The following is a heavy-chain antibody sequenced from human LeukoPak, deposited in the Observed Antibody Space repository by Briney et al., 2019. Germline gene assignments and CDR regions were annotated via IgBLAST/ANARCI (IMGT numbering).Heavy chain of an antibody. J-gene: IGHJ4*02. D-gene: IGHD4-23*01. V-gene: IGHV4-39*02. CDR1: GGSISGTTYY. Sequence: SETLSLTCTVSGGSISGTTYYWGWIRQPPGKGLEWIGSIYFSGSTYYNPSLKSRVTLSVDTSKNQFSLRLTSVTAADTAVYHCARDYGGNSYYFDYWGWGTLATVSS. CDR2: IYFSGST. CDR3: ARDYGGNSYYFDY.